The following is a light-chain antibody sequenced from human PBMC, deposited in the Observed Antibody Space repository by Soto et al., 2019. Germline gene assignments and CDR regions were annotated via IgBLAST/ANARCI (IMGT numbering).Light chain of an antibody. J-gene: IGLJ2*01. CDR3: QSYASSLSGFVV. Sequence: QSVLTQPPSVSGSPGQRVTISCTGSSSNIGAGYNVHWYQQLPGTAPKLLIYGNSNRPSGVTDRFSGSKSGTSASPAITGLQAEDEAEYYCQSYASSLSGFVVFGGGTKLTVL. CDR2: GNS. CDR1: SSNIGAGYN. V-gene: IGLV1-40*01.